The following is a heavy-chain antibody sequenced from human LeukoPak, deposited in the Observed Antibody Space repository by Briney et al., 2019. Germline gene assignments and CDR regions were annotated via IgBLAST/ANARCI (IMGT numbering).Heavy chain of an antibody. Sequence: SETLSLTCTVSGGSISRYYWSWIRQPPGKGLEWIGYIYYSGSTNYNPSLKSRVTISVDTSKNQFSLKLSSVTAADTAVYYCARDNSGYYDSSGYYYDGELNWFDPWGQGTLVTVSS. J-gene: IGHJ5*02. CDR1: GGSISRYY. D-gene: IGHD3-22*01. CDR3: ARDNSGYYDSSGYYYDGELNWFDP. V-gene: IGHV4-59*01. CDR2: IYYSGST.